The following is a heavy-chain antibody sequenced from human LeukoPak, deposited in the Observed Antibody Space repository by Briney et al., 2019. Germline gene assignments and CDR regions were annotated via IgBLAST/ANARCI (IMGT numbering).Heavy chain of an antibody. Sequence: GGSLRLSCAASGFTFNNYWMSWVRQAPGKGLEWLANIKEDGSRKLYVDSVKGRFTISRDNAKKSLFLQMNSLRAEDTAVYYCARDGVTSSVAYWGQGTLATVSS. D-gene: IGHD2-21*02. V-gene: IGHV3-7*01. CDR2: IKEDGSRK. CDR1: GFTFNNYW. CDR3: ARDGVTSSVAY. J-gene: IGHJ4*02.